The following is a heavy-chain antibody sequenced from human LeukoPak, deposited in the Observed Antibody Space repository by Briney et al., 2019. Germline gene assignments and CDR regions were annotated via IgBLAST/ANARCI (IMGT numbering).Heavy chain of an antibody. D-gene: IGHD5/OR15-5a*01. CDR2: IILILGMS. V-gene: IGHV1-69*04. CDR3: ATGPGVHGDY. J-gene: IGHJ4*02. Sequence: SVKVSCKASGGTFNSYPINWVRQAPGQGLECLGRIILILGMSKYAQRFQGRVTITVDKSTAKDYTELTSLTSEDTAVYFCATGPGVHGDYWGQGTLVTVSS. CDR1: GGTFNSYP.